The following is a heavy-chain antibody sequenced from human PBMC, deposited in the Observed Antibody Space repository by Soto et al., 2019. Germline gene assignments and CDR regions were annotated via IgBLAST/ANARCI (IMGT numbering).Heavy chain of an antibody. CDR2: ISGSGDST. V-gene: IGHV3-23*01. CDR3: ARRSSGWYFDY. D-gene: IGHD6-19*01. J-gene: IGHJ4*02. CDR1: GFTFSSYA. Sequence: EVQLLESGGGLVQPWGSLRLSCAASGFTFSSYAMNWVRQAPGKGLEWVSVISGSGDSTYYADSVKGRFTISRDNSKNTLYLQMNSLRAEDTAVYYCARRSSGWYFDYWGQGTLVTVSS.